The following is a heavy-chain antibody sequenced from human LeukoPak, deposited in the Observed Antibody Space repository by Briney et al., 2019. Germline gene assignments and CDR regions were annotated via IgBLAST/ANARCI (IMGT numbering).Heavy chain of an antibody. D-gene: IGHD3-16*02. V-gene: IGHV5-51*01. CDR3: TRLKAGSRYRSPRDY. CDR2: IYPGDSDT. Sequence: GESLKISCKTSGFPFTTYWIGWVRQMPGKGLEWMGIIYPGDSDTIYSPSLEGQVTISVDKSISTAYLQWNTLKASDTAMYFCTRLKAGSRYRSPRDYWGQGTLVTVSS. CDR1: GFPFTTYW. J-gene: IGHJ4*02.